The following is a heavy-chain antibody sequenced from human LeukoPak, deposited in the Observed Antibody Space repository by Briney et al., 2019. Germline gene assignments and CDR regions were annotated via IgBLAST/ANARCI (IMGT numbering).Heavy chain of an antibody. Sequence: PSETLSLTCTVSGGSISSSSYYWGWIRQPPGKGLEWIGSIYYSGSTYYNPSLKSRVTISVDTSKNQFSLKLSSVTAADTAVYYCAREGSGWLYYFDYWGQGTLVTVSS. D-gene: IGHD6-19*01. V-gene: IGHV4-39*07. CDR1: GGSISSSSYY. J-gene: IGHJ4*02. CDR3: AREGSGWLYYFDY. CDR2: IYYSGST.